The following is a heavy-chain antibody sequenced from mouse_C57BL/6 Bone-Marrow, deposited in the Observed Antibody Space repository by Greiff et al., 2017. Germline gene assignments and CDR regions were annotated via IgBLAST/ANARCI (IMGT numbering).Heavy chain of an antibody. V-gene: IGHV1-9*01. Sequence: QVQLQQSGAELMKPGASVKLSCKATGYTFPGYWIEWVKQRPGHGLEWIGEILPGSGSTNYNEKFKGKATFTADTSSNTAYMPLSSLTTEDSAIYYFARTPLIYYYDSSPLDYWGQGTTLTVSS. CDR1: GYTFPGYW. J-gene: IGHJ2*01. D-gene: IGHD1-1*01. CDR3: ARTPLIYYYDSSPLDY. CDR2: ILPGSGST.